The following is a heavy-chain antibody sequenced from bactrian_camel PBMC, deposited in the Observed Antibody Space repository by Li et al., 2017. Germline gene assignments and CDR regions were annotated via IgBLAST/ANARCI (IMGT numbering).Heavy chain of an antibody. Sequence: RQAPGKEREGVAAIPTFGQPTYADSVKGRFTISRDNAKDTLYLQMNSLKIEDTAVYYCALGSSRQATMTARGKGTQVTVSS. CDR2: IPTFGQP. J-gene: IGHJ4*01. D-gene: IGHD3*01. V-gene: IGHV3S53*01.